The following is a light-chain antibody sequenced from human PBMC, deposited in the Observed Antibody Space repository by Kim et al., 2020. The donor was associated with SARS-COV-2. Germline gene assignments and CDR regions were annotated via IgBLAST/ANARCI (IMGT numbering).Light chain of an antibody. Sequence: QSITVSCTGTSSDVGSYKLVSWFQQHPGKAPKLIIYEVTKRPSGVSNRFSGSKSGNTASLTISGLQPEDEADYFCCSNAGSSTSWVFGGGTQLTVL. V-gene: IGLV2-23*02. CDR1: SSDVGSYKL. J-gene: IGLJ3*02. CDR2: EVT. CDR3: CSNAGSSTSWV.